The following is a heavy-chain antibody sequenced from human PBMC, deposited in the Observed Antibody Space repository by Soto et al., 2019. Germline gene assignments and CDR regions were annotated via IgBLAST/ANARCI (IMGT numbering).Heavy chain of an antibody. CDR3: ASAGGLGAVAADY. Sequence: SETLSLTWAVSWGSLSSGGYCWSWIRQPPGKGLEWIGYIYHGGYTYYNPSLKSRVTISVDRSKNQFSLKLSSVTAADTAVYYCASAGGLGAVAADYWGQGTLVTVSS. J-gene: IGHJ4*02. V-gene: IGHV4-30-2*01. D-gene: IGHD6-19*01. CDR1: WGSLSSGGYC. CDR2: IYHGGYT.